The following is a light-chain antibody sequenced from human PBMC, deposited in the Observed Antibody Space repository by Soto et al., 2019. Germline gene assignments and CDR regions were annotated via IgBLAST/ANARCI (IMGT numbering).Light chain of an antibody. Sequence: EIVMTQSPLSVPVTPGEPASIPCRSSQSLLHSNGFNYLDWYLQKPGQSPQLLIYLGSNRASGVPERFSSSLSSTDITLTISRVEAGDVGIYFCLQTLQIPWTIGQIPNVEI. V-gene: IGKV2-28*01. J-gene: IGKJ1*01. CDR3: LQTLQIPWT. CDR1: QSLLHSNGFNY. CDR2: LGS.